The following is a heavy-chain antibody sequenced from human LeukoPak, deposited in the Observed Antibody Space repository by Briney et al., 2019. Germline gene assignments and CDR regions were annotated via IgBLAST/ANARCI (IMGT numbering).Heavy chain of an antibody. CDR2: ISGSGGST. CDR1: GFTFSSYA. Sequence: HSGGSLRLSCAASGFTFSSYAMSWVRQAPGKGLEWVSAISGSGGSTYYADSVKGRFTISRDNSKNTLYLQMNSLRAEDTAVYYCAKDSGGFGELDAGYWGQGTLVTVSS. J-gene: IGHJ4*02. V-gene: IGHV3-23*01. D-gene: IGHD3-10*01. CDR3: AKDSGGFGELDAGY.